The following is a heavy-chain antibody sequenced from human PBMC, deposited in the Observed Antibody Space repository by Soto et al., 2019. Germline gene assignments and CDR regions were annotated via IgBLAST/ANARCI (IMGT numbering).Heavy chain of an antibody. Sequence: EVQLVESGGGLVQPGESLRLSCAASGFTFSSNWMHWVRQAPGKGLVWVSRINSDGSRTNYAASVKGRFTVSRDNAKNTQYLQMNSLRAEDTAVYYCARVLTGSWNWFDPWGQGTLVTVSS. CDR3: ARVLTGSWNWFDP. J-gene: IGHJ5*02. V-gene: IGHV3-74*01. CDR2: INSDGSRT. CDR1: GFTFSSNW. D-gene: IGHD6-13*01.